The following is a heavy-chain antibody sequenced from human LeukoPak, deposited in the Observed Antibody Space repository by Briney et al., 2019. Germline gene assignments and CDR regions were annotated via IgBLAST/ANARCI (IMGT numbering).Heavy chain of an antibody. Sequence: QPGGSLRLSCAASGFTFSSYSMNWVRQAPGKGLEWVSYISSSSSTIYYADSVKGRFTISRDNAKNSLYLQMNSLRAEATAVYYCARVHSSGWTSDFDYWGQGTLVTVSS. D-gene: IGHD6-19*01. CDR2: ISSSSSTI. V-gene: IGHV3-48*01. CDR3: ARVHSSGWTSDFDY. J-gene: IGHJ4*02. CDR1: GFTFSSYS.